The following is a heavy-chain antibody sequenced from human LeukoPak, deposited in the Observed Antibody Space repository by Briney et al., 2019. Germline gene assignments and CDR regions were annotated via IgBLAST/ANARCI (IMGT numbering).Heavy chain of an antibody. J-gene: IGHJ4*02. Sequence: GGSLRLSCAASGFTFSSYGMHWVRQAPGKGLEWVAVISYDGSNKYYADSVKGRFTISRDNSKNTLYLQMNSLRAEDTAVYYCARDIYYDSSGYYGSVYWGQGTLVTVSS. V-gene: IGHV3-30*03. CDR3: ARDIYYDSSGYYGSVY. CDR2: ISYDGSNK. D-gene: IGHD3-22*01. CDR1: GFTFSSYG.